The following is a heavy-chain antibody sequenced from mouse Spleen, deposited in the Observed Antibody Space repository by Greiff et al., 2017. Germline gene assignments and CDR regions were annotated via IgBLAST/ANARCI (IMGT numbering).Heavy chain of an antibody. CDR1: GFSFNTYA. V-gene: IGHV10-1*01. CDR2: IRSKSNNYAT. D-gene: IGHD2-4*01. CDR3: VRQEGITTGAWFAY. Sequence: DVQLVESGGGLVQPKGSLKLSCAASGFSFNTYAMNWVRQAPGKGLEWVARIRSKSNNYATYYADSVKDRFTISRDDSESMLYLQMNNLKTEDTAMYYCVRQEGITTGAWFAYWGQGTLVTVSA. J-gene: IGHJ3*01.